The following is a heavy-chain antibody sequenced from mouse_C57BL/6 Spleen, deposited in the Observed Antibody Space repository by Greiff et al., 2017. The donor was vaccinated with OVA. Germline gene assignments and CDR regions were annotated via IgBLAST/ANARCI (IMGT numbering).Heavy chain of an antibody. CDR2: ISDGGSYT. CDR1: GFTFSSYA. V-gene: IGHV5-4*03. J-gene: IGHJ4*01. D-gene: IGHD1-1*01. CDR3: ARGGVYYGSSYDYAMDY. Sequence: EVKLVESGGGLVKPGGSLKLSCAASGFTFSSYAMSWVRQTPEKRLEWVATISDGGSYTYYPDNVKGRFTISRDNAKNNLYLQMSHLKSEDTAMYYCARGGVYYGSSYDYAMDYWGQGTSVTVSS.